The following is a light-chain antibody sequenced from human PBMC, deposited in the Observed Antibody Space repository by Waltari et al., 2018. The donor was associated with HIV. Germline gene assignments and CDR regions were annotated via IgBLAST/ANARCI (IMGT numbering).Light chain of an antibody. CDR3: QNHNSVPLT. CDR2: SAS. J-gene: IGKJ4*01. CDR1: QAISNY. Sequence: DLQMTQSPSSLSASVGDRVTITCRTSQAISNYLAWYQQKPGSAPKLLIYSASTLQLGVPSRFSGSGSGTDFTLTISSLQPEDVATYYCQNHNSVPLTFGGGTKVEIK. V-gene: IGKV1-27*01.